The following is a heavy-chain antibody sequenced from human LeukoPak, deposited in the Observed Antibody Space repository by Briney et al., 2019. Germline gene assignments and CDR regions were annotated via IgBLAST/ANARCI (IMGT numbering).Heavy chain of an antibody. V-gene: IGHV4-31*03. Sequence: SETLSLTCTVSGGSISSGGCYWSWIRQHPGKGLEWIGYIYCSGSTYYNPSLKSRVTISVDTSKNQFSLKLSSVTAADTAVYYCARCLMVRNPNWFDPWGQGTPVTVSS. CDR3: ARCLMVRNPNWFDP. J-gene: IGHJ5*02. CDR2: IYCSGST. CDR1: GGSISSGGCY. D-gene: IGHD3-10*01.